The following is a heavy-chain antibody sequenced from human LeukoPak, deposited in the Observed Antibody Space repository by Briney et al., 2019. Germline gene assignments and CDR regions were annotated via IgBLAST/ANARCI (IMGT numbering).Heavy chain of an antibody. CDR2: IAGDGSSI. D-gene: IGHD2-15*01. V-gene: IGHV3-74*01. J-gene: IGHJ6*02. Sequence: GGSLRLSCAVSGFTFSPYWVHWVRQTPGKGLMWVSRIAGDGSSISYADSVKGRFTISRDNAKNTLYLQMNSQRAEDTAVYYCARGGFKYNYYDAMDVWGQGTTVTVSS. CDR1: GFTFSPYW. CDR3: ARGGFKYNYYDAMDV.